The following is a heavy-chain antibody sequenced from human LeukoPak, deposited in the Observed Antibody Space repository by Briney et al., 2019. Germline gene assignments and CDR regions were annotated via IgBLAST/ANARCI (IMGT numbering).Heavy chain of an antibody. D-gene: IGHD6-19*01. CDR3: AKSPDVAGTGRFDY. Sequence: PGGSLRLSCAGSGFTFSSCAMNWVRQAPGKGLEWVSGISGSGGSTYYADPVKGRFSISRDDSKNTLYLQMNSLRAEDTAVYYCAKSPDVAGTGRFDYWGQGTLVTVSS. V-gene: IGHV3-23*01. CDR2: ISGSGGST. J-gene: IGHJ4*02. CDR1: GFTFSSCA.